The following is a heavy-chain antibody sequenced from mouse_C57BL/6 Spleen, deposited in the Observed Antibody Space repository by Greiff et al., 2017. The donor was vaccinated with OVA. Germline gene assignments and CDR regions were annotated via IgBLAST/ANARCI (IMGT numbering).Heavy chain of an antibody. CDR1: GYTFTSYW. CDR2: IHPSASDT. Sequence: QVQLQQSGADLVKPGASVKVSCKASGYTFTSYWMHWVKQRPGQGLEWIGRIHPSASDTTYNQKFKGKATLTVDKSSSTAYMQLSSLTSEDSAVYYGAIGRGYDYDVGFAYWGQGTLVTVSA. J-gene: IGHJ3*01. CDR3: AIGRGYDYDVGFAY. V-gene: IGHV1-74*01. D-gene: IGHD2-4*01.